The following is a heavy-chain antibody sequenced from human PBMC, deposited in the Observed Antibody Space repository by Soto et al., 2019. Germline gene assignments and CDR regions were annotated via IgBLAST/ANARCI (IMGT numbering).Heavy chain of an antibody. V-gene: IGHV4-34*01. CDR1: GGSFSDYY. J-gene: IGHJ6*02. Sequence: SETLSLTCAVYGGSFSDYYGTWIRQSPGKGLEWIGEINHSGITYYNPSLKSRVTISVDTSKTQFSLKLRSVTAADTAVYYCARGRLEWLLLGYGVDVWGQGTTVTVSS. D-gene: IGHD3-3*01. CDR2: INHSGIT. CDR3: ARGRLEWLLLGYGVDV.